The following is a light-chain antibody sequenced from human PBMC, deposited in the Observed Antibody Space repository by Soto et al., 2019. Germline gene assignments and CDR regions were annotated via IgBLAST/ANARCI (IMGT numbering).Light chain of an antibody. CDR1: HSVSSS. V-gene: IGKV3-15*01. CDR2: GAS. J-gene: IGKJ1*01. CDR3: QQYNNWPPWT. Sequence: EIVMTQSPATLSVAPGERGTLSFRASHSVSSSLAWYQQKPGQAPRLLISGASTRATGIPARFTGSGSGTEFTLTISNLQPEDFAVYYCQQYNNWPPWTFGQGTKVDIK.